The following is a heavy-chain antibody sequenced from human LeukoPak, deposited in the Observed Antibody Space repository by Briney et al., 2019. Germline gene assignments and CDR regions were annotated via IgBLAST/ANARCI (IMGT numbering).Heavy chain of an antibody. Sequence: PETLSLTCTVSAHSISSGYYWGCIRQPPGKGLQYIGRLYHSGSTYYNPSLKSRVTVSVDTSKNQFSLKLNSVTAADTAVYYCARQSYYDSSGYYGWFDPWGQGTLVTVSS. D-gene: IGHD3-22*01. CDR3: ARQSYYDSSGYYGWFDP. V-gene: IGHV4-38-2*02. CDR1: AHSISSGYY. J-gene: IGHJ5*02. CDR2: LYHSGST.